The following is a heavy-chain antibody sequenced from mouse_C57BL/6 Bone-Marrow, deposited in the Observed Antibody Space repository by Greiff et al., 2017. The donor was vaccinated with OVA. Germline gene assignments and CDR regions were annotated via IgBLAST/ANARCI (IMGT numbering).Heavy chain of an antibody. CDR3: ARPGDYDGDWFAY. CDR1: GYTFTTYP. V-gene: IGHV1-47*01. D-gene: IGHD2-4*01. J-gene: IGHJ3*01. CDR2: FHPYNDDT. Sequence: QVQLQQSGAELVKPGASVKMSCKASGYTFTTYPIEWMKQNHGKSLEWIGNFHPYNDDTKYNEKFKGKATLTVEKSSSTVYLELSRLTADDSAVYCGARPGDYDGDWFAYCGQGTLVTVSA.